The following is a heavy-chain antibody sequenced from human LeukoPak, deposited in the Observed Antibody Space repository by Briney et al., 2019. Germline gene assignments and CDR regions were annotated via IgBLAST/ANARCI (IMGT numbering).Heavy chain of an antibody. CDR2: INPNSGGT. CDR1: GYTFTGYY. Sequence: GASVKVSCKASGYTFTGYYMHWVRQAPGQGLEWMGWINPNSGGTNYAQKFQGRVTMTRDTSISTAYMELSRLRSDDTAVYYCARGATLEYYYGRSTYDAFDIWGQGTMVTVSS. CDR3: ARGATLEYYYGRSTYDAFDI. D-gene: IGHD3-10*01. V-gene: IGHV1-2*02. J-gene: IGHJ3*02.